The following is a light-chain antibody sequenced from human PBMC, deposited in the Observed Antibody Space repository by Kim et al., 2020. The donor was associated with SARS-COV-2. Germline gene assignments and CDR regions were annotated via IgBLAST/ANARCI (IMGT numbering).Light chain of an antibody. J-gene: IGKJ1*01. CDR2: KAS. CDR3: QHYYTYPWT. V-gene: IGKV1-5*03. CDR1: QSIANW. Sequence: ASVGDRVTITCRASQSIANWLAWYQQKPGEAPNLLIYKASNLESGVPSRFSGSGSGTEFTLTISSLQPDDFATYHCQHYYTYPWTFGQGTKVDIK.